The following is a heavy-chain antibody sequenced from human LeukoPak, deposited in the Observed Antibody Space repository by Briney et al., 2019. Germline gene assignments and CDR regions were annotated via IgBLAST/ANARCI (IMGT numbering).Heavy chain of an antibody. CDR1: GGSISSYY. Sequence: SETLSLTWTVTGGSISSYYWSWIRQPPGKGLEWIGYIYYSGSTNYNPSLKSRVTISVDTSKNQFSLKLSSVTAADTAVYYCARDSTPGYYYDSSGYYPYYYYYMDVWGKGTTVTVSS. CDR3: ARDSTPGYYYDSSGYYPYYYYYMDV. J-gene: IGHJ6*03. D-gene: IGHD3-22*01. CDR2: IYYSGST. V-gene: IGHV4-59*01.